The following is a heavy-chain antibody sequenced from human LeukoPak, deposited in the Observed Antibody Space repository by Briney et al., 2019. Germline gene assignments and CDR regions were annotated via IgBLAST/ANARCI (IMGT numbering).Heavy chain of an antibody. V-gene: IGHV3-9*01. CDR2: ISWNSGNI. Sequence: GGSLRLSCAASGFTFDDYAMHWVRQAPGKGLEWVSGISWNSGNIGYADSVKGRFTISRDNAKNSLYLQMNSLRAEDTALYYCAKARTAFSHYYYYGMDVWGQGTTVTVSS. D-gene: IGHD2/OR15-2a*01. CDR3: AKARTAFSHYYYYGMDV. CDR1: GFTFDDYA. J-gene: IGHJ6*02.